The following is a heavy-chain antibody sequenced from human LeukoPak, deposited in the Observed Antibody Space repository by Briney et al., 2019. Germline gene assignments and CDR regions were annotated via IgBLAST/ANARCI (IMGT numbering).Heavy chain of an antibody. V-gene: IGHV1-2*02. J-gene: IGHJ4*02. D-gene: IGHD3/OR15-3a*01. CDR1: GYTFIAYY. Sequence: ASVKVSFKASGYTFIAYYLYWVRQAPGQGLELMGWISPNSGATKYAQKFQGRVTMTRDTSISTVYMELSRLTYDDTAVYYCARGHIFDFAFWGQGTLVTVSS. CDR3: ARGHIFDFAF. CDR2: ISPNSGAT.